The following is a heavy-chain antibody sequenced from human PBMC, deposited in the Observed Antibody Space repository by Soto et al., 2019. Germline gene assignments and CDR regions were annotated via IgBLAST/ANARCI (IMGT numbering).Heavy chain of an antibody. Sequence: ASVKVSCKASGGTFSSYAISWVRQAPGQGLEWMGGIIPIFGTANYAQKFQGRVTITADESTSTAYMELSSLRSEDTAVYYCARVSEAAAIFNAFDIWGQGTMVTVSS. CDR2: IIPIFGTA. CDR3: ARVSEAAAIFNAFDI. CDR1: GGTFSSYA. V-gene: IGHV1-69*13. J-gene: IGHJ3*02. D-gene: IGHD6-13*01.